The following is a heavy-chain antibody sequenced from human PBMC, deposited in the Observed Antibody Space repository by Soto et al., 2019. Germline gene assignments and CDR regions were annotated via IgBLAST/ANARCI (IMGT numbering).Heavy chain of an antibody. CDR2: INSDGSST. Sequence: EVQLLESGGGLVQPGGSLRLSCAASGFTFSSYTMSWVRQAPGKGLEWVSSINSDGSSTSYADSVKGRFTISRDNAKNTLYLQMNSLRAEDTAVYYCAREESTIFGVEHYYGMDVWGQGTTVTVSS. D-gene: IGHD3-3*01. CDR1: GFTFSSYT. V-gene: IGHV3-74*02. J-gene: IGHJ6*02. CDR3: AREESTIFGVEHYYGMDV.